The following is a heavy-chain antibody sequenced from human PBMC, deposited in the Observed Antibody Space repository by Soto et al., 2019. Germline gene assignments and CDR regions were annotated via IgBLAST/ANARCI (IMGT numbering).Heavy chain of an antibody. Sequence: ASVKVSCKASGYTFTSYGISWVRQAPGQGLEWIGWISAYNGNTNYAQKLQGRVTMTTDTSTSTAYMELRSLRSDDTAVYYCAREQIYNWNTRDFDYWGQGTLVTVSS. CDR3: AREQIYNWNTRDFDY. V-gene: IGHV1-18*01. CDR2: ISAYNGNT. D-gene: IGHD1-20*01. CDR1: GYTFTSYG. J-gene: IGHJ4*02.